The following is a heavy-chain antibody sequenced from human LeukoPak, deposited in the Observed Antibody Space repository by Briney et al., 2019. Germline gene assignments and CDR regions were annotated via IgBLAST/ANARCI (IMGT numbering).Heavy chain of an antibody. CDR2: ISGSGSST. D-gene: IGHD3-10*01. CDR1: GFTFSSYG. J-gene: IGHJ4*02. CDR3: AEITMIRGFDY. V-gene: IGHV3-23*01. Sequence: GGSLRLSCAASGFTFSSYGMSWFRQAPGKGLEWVSSISGSGSSTYYADSVKGRFTISRDNSENTLSLQMNSLRAEDTAVYYCAEITMIRGFDYWGQGTLVTVSS.